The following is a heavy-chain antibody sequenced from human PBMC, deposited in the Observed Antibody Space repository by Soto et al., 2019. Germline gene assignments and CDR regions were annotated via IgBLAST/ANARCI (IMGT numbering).Heavy chain of an antibody. CDR1: GYNFNTYG. CDR2: ISTYNDNT. V-gene: IGHV1-18*01. Sequence: QVQLVQSGAEVKKPGASVKVSCEASGYNFNTYGISWVRQAPGQGLEWMGWISTYNDNTKYAQKLQDRVTMTTETSTSTAYMELRSLRSDDTAVYYCARVPTYYDILTGYSFDPWGQGTLVTVSS. D-gene: IGHD3-9*01. CDR3: ARVPTYYDILTGYSFDP. J-gene: IGHJ5*02.